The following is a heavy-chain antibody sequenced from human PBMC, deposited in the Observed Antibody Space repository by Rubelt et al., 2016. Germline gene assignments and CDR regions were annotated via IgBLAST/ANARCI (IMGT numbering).Heavy chain of an antibody. Sequence: NYAQKFQGRVTITADKSTSTAYMELSSLRSEDTAVYYCARAENRYRVRYYGMDVWGQGTTVTVSS. J-gene: IGHJ6*02. V-gene: IGHV1-69*04. CDR3: ARAENRYRVRYYGMDV. D-gene: IGHD3-16*02.